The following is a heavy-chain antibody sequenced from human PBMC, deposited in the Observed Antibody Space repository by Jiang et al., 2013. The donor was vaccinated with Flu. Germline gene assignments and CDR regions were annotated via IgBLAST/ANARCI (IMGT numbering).Heavy chain of an antibody. CDR3: AHTGVTIFGDPRDY. J-gene: IGHJ4*02. V-gene: IGHV2-5*01. CDR2: K. D-gene: IGHD3-3*01. Sequence: KRYSPSLKSRLTITKDTSKNQVVLTMTNMDPVDTATYYCAHTGVTIFGDPRDYWGQGTLVTVSS.